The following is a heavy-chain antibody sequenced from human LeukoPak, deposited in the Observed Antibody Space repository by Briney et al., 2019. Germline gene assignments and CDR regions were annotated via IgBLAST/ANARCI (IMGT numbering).Heavy chain of an antibody. CDR3: ARGSLIAAPPVIDY. V-gene: IGHV4-59*01. CDR1: GGSISNNY. J-gene: IGHJ4*02. CDR2: FYNSGST. D-gene: IGHD6-13*01. Sequence: SETLSLTCTVSGGSISNNYWTWIRQPPGKGLEWIGYFYNSGSTNYNPSLKSRVTISVDTSKNQFSLKLTSVTAADTAVYYCARGSLIAAPPVIDYWGQGTLVTVSS.